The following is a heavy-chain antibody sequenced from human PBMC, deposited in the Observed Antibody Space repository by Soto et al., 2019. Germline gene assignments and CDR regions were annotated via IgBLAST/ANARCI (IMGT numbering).Heavy chain of an antibody. CDR2: IYHSGST. CDR3: ARVPDY. V-gene: IGHV4-30-2*01. Sequence: SETLSPTSPVSVPYNSSGVYCWRWSRQPAGKGLGWIVYIYHSGSTYYNPSLKSRVTISVDRSKNQFSLKLSSVTAADTAVCYCARVPDYWGQGTQVTVSS. J-gene: IGHJ4*02. CDR1: VPYNSSGVYC.